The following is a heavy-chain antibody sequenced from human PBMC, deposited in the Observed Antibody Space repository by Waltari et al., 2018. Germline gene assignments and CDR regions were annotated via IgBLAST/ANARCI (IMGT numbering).Heavy chain of an antibody. V-gene: IGHV3-15*07. CDR1: GFTVSNAW. CDR2: SKSKTDGGTT. Sequence: EVQLVESGGGLVKPGGSLGLGCAASGFTVSNAWQNWVRQAPGKGLEWVGLSKSKTDGGTTDYAAPVKGRFTISRDDSKNTLYLQMNSLKTEDTAVYYGTTSGDVDYWGQGTLVTVSS. CDR3: TTSGDVDY. D-gene: IGHD2-21*02. J-gene: IGHJ4*02.